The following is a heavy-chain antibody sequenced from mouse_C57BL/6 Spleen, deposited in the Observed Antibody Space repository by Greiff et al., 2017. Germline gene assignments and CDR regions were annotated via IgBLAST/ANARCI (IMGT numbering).Heavy chain of an antibody. V-gene: IGHV7-3*01. CDR2: VRNKANGYTT. CDR1: GFTFTDYY. Sequence: EVMLVESGGGLLQPGGSLSLSCAASGFTFTDYYMSLVRHPPGKALELLGFVRNKANGYTTEYSASVKGRFTISRDTSQRILYLQMKALRAEDSATYDCARSGDYYGSIYVPWYFDVWGKGTTVTVSS. J-gene: IGHJ1*03. CDR3: ARSGDYYGSIYVPWYFDV. D-gene: IGHD1-1*01.